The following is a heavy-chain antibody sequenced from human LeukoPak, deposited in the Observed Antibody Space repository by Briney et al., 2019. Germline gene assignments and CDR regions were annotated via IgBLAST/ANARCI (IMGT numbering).Heavy chain of an antibody. D-gene: IGHD4-23*01. V-gene: IGHV1-69*06. CDR2: IIPIFGTA. J-gene: IGHJ3*02. CDR1: GYTFTSYD. CDR3: ARSHARAVVTPFDVFDI. Sequence: SVKASCKASGYTFTSYDISWVRQAPGQGLEWMGGIIPIFGTANYAQKFQGRVTITADKSTSTAYMELSSLRSEDTAVYYCARSHARAVVTPFDVFDIWGQGTMVTVSS.